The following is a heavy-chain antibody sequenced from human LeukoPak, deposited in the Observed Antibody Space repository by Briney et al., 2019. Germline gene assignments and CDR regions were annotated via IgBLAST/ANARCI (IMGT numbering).Heavy chain of an antibody. CDR2: IYTSGST. D-gene: IGHD6-19*01. CDR1: GGSISSGSYY. CDR3: ARDGGIAVTTDAFDI. V-gene: IGHV4-61*02. J-gene: IGHJ3*02. Sequence: SETLSLTCTASGGSISSGSYYWSWIRQPAGKGLEWIGRIYTSGSTNYNPSLKSRVTISVDTSKNQFSLKLSSVTAADTAVYYCARDGGIAVTTDAFDIWGQGTMVTVSS.